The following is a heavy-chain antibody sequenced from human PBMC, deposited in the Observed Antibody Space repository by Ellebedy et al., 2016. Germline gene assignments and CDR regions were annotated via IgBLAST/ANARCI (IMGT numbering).Heavy chain of an antibody. V-gene: IGHV4-59*08. D-gene: IGHD5-24*01. CDR1: GASITSYY. CDR3: ARLDGYTLFDF. J-gene: IGHJ4*02. CDR2: MLHRGST. Sequence: SETLSLTCTVSGASITSYYWSWVRQPPGRGLEYIGYMLHRGSTNYNHSLRSRVTILEDTAKNQFSLRLNSVTAADTAVYYCARLDGYTLFDFWGQGTLVTVSS.